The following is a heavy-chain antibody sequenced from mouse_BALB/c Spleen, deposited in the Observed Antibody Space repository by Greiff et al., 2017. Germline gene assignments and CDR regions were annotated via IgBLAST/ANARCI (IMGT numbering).Heavy chain of an antibody. Sequence: EVQRVESGGGLVQPGGSLRLSCATSGFTFTDYYMSWVRQPPGKALEWLGFIRNKANGYTTEYSASVKGRFTISRDNSQSILYLQMNTLRAEDSATYYCARDMDWERDAMDYWGQGTSVTVSS. V-gene: IGHV7-3*02. CDR2: IRNKANGYTT. D-gene: IGHD4-1*01. CDR1: GFTFTDYY. CDR3: ARDMDWERDAMDY. J-gene: IGHJ4*01.